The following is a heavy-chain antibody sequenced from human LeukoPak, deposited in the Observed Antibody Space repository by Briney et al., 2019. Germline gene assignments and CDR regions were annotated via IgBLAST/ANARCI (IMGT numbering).Heavy chain of an antibody. CDR1: GGSISSGDYY. D-gene: IGHD3-22*01. J-gene: IGHJ4*01. Sequence: PSQTLSLTCTVSGGSISSGDYYWSWIRQPPGKGLEWIGYIYYSGSTYYNPSLKSRVTISVDTSKNQFSLKLSSVTAADTAVYYCARDATYYYDSSGGFDYWGHGTLVTVSS. CDR2: IYYSGST. CDR3: ARDATYYYDSSGGFDY. V-gene: IGHV4-30-4*01.